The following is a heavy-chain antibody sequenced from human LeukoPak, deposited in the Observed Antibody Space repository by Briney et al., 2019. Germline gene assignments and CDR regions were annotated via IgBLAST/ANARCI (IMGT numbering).Heavy chain of an antibody. V-gene: IGHV4-59*01. J-gene: IGHJ4*02. CDR1: GGSISSYY. CDR2: VYYSGST. CDR3: ARVPLEVEMATDGYFDY. D-gene: IGHD5-24*01. Sequence: SETLSLTCTVSGGSISSYYWSWIRQPPGKGLEWIGYVYYSGSTNYNPSLKSRVTISVDTSKNQFSLKLSSVTAADTAVYYCARVPLEVEMATDGYFDYWGQGTLVTVSS.